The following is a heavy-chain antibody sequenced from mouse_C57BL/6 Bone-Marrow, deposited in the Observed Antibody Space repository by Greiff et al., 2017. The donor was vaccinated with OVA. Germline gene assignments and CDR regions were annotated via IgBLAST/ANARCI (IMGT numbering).Heavy chain of an antibody. CDR1: GYTFTDYE. CDR3: TRYGY. Sequence: SGAELVRPGASVTLSCKASGYTFTDYEMHWVKQTPVHGLEWIGAIDPETGGTAYNQKFKGKAILTADQSSSTAYMELRSLTSEDSAVYYCTRYGYWGQGTTLTVSS. CDR2: IDPETGGT. V-gene: IGHV1-15*01. D-gene: IGHD1-1*01. J-gene: IGHJ2*01.